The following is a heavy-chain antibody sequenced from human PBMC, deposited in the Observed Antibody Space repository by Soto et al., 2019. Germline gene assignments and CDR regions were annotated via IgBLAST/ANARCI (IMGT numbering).Heavy chain of an antibody. CDR1: GFTFSSYA. D-gene: IGHD6-19*01. CDR3: AKLIIGWFQGPHYYYYGMDV. Sequence: EVQLLESGGGLVQPGGSLRLSCAASGFTFSSYAMSWVRQAPGKGLEWVSAISGSGGSTYYADSVKGRFTISRDNSKNTLYLQMNSLRAEDTAVYYCAKLIIGWFQGPHYYYYGMDVWGQGTTVTVSS. J-gene: IGHJ6*02. CDR2: ISGSGGST. V-gene: IGHV3-23*01.